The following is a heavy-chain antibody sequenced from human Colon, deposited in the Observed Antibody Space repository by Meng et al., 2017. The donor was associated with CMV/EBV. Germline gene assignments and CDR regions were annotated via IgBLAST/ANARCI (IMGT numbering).Heavy chain of an antibody. J-gene: IGHJ4*02. CDR2: ISISNSYI. Sequence: GESLKISCAASGFNLNTYSMNWLRQAPGRGLEWVASISISNSYIYYADSVKGRFTISRDNSMDTVYLQMDSLTAEDTAVYYCGKDGTDRDSSYFIDSWGQGTLVTVSS. D-gene: IGHD3/OR15-3a*01. V-gene: IGHV3-21*01. CDR1: GFNLNTYS. CDR3: GKDGTDRDSSYFIDS.